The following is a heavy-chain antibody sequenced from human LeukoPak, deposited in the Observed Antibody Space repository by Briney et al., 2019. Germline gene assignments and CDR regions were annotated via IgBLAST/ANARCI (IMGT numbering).Heavy chain of an antibody. CDR2: MNPNSGNT. J-gene: IGHJ4*02. V-gene: IGHV1-8*01. D-gene: IGHD3-9*01. CDR3: ATHILTGYFRFDY. Sequence: ASVKVSCKASGYTFTSYDINWVRQATGQGLEWMGWMNPNSGNTGYAQKFQGRVTMTEDTSTDTAYMELSSLRSEDTAVYYCATHILTGYFRFDYWGQGTLVTVSS. CDR1: GYTFTSYD.